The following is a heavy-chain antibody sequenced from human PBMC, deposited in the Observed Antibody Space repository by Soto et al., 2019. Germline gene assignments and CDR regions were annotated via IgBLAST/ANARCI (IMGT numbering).Heavy chain of an antibody. CDR3: ASFGQINYGMDV. Sequence: PGESLKISCQGSGYSFTSYWISWVRQMPGKGLEWMGRIDPSDSYTNYSPSFQGHVTISADKSISTAYLQWSSLKASDTAMYYCASFGQINYGMDVWGQGTTVTVSS. D-gene: IGHD3-16*01. CDR1: GYSFTSYW. J-gene: IGHJ6*02. CDR2: IDPSDSYT. V-gene: IGHV5-10-1*01.